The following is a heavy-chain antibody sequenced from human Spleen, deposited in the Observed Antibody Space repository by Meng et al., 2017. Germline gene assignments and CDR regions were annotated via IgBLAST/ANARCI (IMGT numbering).Heavy chain of an antibody. Sequence: QVQLQESGPGLVKPSGTLSLTCAVSGDSISSSNWWSWVRQPPGKGLEWIGEIYHSGSTNYNPSLKSRVTMSVDKSKNQFSLKLRSVTAADTAVYYCARLYYDSSGYYWFDPWGQGTLVTVSS. J-gene: IGHJ5*02. CDR1: GDSISSSNW. CDR3: ARLYYDSSGYYWFDP. D-gene: IGHD3-22*01. CDR2: IYHSGST. V-gene: IGHV4-4*02.